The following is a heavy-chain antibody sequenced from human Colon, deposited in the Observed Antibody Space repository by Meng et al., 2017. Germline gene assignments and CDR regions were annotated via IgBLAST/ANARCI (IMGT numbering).Heavy chain of an antibody. J-gene: IGHJ4*02. CDR1: GDSISSDIW. V-gene: IGHV4-4*02. D-gene: IGHD1-7*01. Sequence: QVQLQGSRPGLSTPSGISSLTCTVSGDSISSDIWWSWVRQPPGKGLEWIGEVYHRGDTNYNPSLKSRVDISVDKSKNQFYLSLFSVTAADTAVYYCGRDQGRELINHWGQGTLVTVSS. CDR3: GRDQGRELINH. CDR2: VYHRGDT.